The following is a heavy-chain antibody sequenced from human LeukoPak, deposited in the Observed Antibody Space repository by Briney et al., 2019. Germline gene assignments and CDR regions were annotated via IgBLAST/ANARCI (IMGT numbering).Heavy chain of an antibody. J-gene: IGHJ4*02. CDR1: GFTFNNYG. Sequence: GGSLRLSCAASGFTFNNYGVHWVRQAPGAGLEWVAFISYDASYKYYADSVKGRFTISRDNSKNTLYLQMNSLRAEDTAVYFCAKTLGGIYCSSTSCYVADYWGQGTLVTVSS. CDR3: AKTLGGIYCSSTSCYVADY. V-gene: IGHV3-30*18. CDR2: ISYDASYK. D-gene: IGHD2-2*01.